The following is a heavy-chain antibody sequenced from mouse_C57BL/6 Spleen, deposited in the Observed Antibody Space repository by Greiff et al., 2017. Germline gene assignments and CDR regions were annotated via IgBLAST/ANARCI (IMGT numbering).Heavy chain of an antibody. CDR1: GYTFTDYY. CDR2: INPNNGGT. Sequence: VQLQQSGPELVKPGASVKISCKASGYTFTDYYMNWVKQSHGKSLEWIGDINPNNGGTSYNQKFKGKATLTVDKSSSTAYMELRSLTSEDSAVYYCARSYYGSSYALVDYWGQGTSVTVSS. D-gene: IGHD1-1*01. J-gene: IGHJ4*01. CDR3: ARSYYGSSYALVDY. V-gene: IGHV1-26*01.